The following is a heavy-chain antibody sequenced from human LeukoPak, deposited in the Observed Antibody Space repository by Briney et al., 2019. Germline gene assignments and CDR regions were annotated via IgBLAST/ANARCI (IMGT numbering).Heavy chain of an antibody. CDR3: AKDKRIAAAGTSFDY. Sequence: PGGSLRLSCAASGFTFSSYWMSWVRQAPGKGLEWVANIKQDGSEKYYVDSVKGRFTISRDNAKNSLYLQMNSLRAEDTALYYCAKDKRIAAAGTSFDYWGQGTLVTVSS. D-gene: IGHD6-13*01. V-gene: IGHV3-7*03. CDR2: IKQDGSEK. J-gene: IGHJ4*02. CDR1: GFTFSSYW.